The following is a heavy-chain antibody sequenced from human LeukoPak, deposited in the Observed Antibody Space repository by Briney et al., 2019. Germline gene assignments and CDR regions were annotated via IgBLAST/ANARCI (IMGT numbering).Heavy chain of an antibody. J-gene: IGHJ4*02. Sequence: ASVKVSCKASGYTFTGYYMHWVRQAPGQGLDWMGRINPNSGGTNYAQKFQGRVTMTRDTSISTAYMELSRLRSDDTAVYYCARSFDSSGWYLFLDYWGQGTLVTVSS. CDR1: GYTFTGYY. V-gene: IGHV1-2*06. D-gene: IGHD6-19*01. CDR2: INPNSGGT. CDR3: ARSFDSSGWYLFLDY.